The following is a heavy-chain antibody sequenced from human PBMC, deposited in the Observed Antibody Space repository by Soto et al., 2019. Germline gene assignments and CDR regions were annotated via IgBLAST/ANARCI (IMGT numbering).Heavy chain of an antibody. CDR2: ISSSSSYI. J-gene: IGHJ4*02. CDR1: GFTFSSYS. Sequence: EVQLVESGGGLVKPGGSLRLSCAASGFTFSSYSMNWVRQAPGKGLEWVSSISSSSSYIYYADPVKGRFTISRDNAKNSLYLQMNSLRAEDTAVYYCARTGRGYSYGYGYWGQGTLVTVSS. V-gene: IGHV3-21*01. D-gene: IGHD5-18*01. CDR3: ARTGRGYSYGYGY.